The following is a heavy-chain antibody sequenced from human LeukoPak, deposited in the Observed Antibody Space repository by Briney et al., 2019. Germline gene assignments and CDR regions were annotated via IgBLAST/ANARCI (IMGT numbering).Heavy chain of an antibody. D-gene: IGHD3-22*01. CDR1: GFTFSSYS. CDR3: ARDLVTKPYYYDTSGTSHAFDI. Sequence: GGSLRLSCAASGFTFSSYSMSWVRQAPGKGLEWVSSITTSSTYISYADPVKGRFTISRDNAKNSLYLQMNSLRAEDTAVYYCARDLVTKPYYYDTSGTSHAFDIWGQGTMVTVSS. CDR2: ITTSSTYI. J-gene: IGHJ3*02. V-gene: IGHV3-21*01.